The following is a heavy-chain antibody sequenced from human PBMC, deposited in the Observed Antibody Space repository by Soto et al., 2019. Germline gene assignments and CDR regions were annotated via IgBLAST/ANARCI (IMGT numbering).Heavy chain of an antibody. CDR1: GFTFSNAW. V-gene: IGHV3-15*01. D-gene: IGHD6-19*01. J-gene: IGHJ4*02. CDR3: AKGAEPPGYTRGWYLYYVDN. CDR2: IKSKTDGGTT. Sequence: GGSLRLSCAASGFTFSNAWMTWVRQAPGKGLEWVGRIKSKTDGGTTGYAAPVKGRFSISRDDSNKTLYLQMNSLKTEDTGVYYCAKGAEPPGYTRGWYLYYVDNWGQGALVTVSS.